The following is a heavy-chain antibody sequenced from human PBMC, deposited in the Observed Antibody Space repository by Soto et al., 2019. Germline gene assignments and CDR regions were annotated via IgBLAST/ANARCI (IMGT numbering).Heavy chain of an antibody. J-gene: IGHJ6*02. V-gene: IGHV1-69*01. D-gene: IGHD1-26*01. Sequence: QVQLVQSGAEVKKPGSSVKVSCKSSGGTFSSYAISWVRQAPGQGLEWMGGIIPIFATANYAQKFQGRVTITANESTSTAYMELSSLRSEDTAVYYCARDTGIVGATYYYGMDVWGQGTTVTVSS. CDR3: ARDTGIVGATYYYGMDV. CDR1: GGTFSSYA. CDR2: IIPIFATA.